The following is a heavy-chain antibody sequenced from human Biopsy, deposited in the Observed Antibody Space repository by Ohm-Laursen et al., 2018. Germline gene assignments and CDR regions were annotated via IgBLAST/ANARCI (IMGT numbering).Heavy chain of an antibody. CDR3: VRGRAY. J-gene: IGHJ4*02. CDR1: GFTVSTTY. CDR2: IYLDGNT. Sequence: SLRLSCAASGFTVSTTYMRWVRQAPGKGLGWVSIIYLDGNTYYTDSVKGRFTISRENSKNALYLQMNSLSPADTATYYCVRGRAYWGQGTLVTASS. V-gene: IGHV3-53*01.